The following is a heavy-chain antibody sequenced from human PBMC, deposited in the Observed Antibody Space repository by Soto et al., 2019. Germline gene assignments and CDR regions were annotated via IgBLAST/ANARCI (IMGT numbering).Heavy chain of an antibody. CDR2: INHSGST. Sequence: SETLSLTCAVYGGSFSGYYWSWIRQPPGKGLEWIGEINHSGSTNYNPSLKSRVTISVDTAKNQFSRMLSCVTAADTAVYYCAGWVTGDYFDYWGQGTLVTVSS. CDR3: AGWVTGDYFDY. CDR1: GGSFSGYY. V-gene: IGHV4-34*01. J-gene: IGHJ4*02. D-gene: IGHD7-27*01.